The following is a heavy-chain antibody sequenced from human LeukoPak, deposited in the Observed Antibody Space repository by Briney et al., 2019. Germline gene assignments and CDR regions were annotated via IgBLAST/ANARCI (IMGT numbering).Heavy chain of an antibody. J-gene: IGHJ4*02. V-gene: IGHV1-46*01. CDR1: GYTFTSYY. CDR2: INPIGGAT. Sequence: ASVKVSCKASGYTFTSYYMHWVRQAPGQGLEWMGIINPIGGATTYAQKFQGRVTMTRDTSTSTVYMDLSSLGSEDTAVYYCARPLSMIRDLFDYWGQGTLVTVSS. CDR3: ARPLSMIRDLFDY. D-gene: IGHD3-10*01.